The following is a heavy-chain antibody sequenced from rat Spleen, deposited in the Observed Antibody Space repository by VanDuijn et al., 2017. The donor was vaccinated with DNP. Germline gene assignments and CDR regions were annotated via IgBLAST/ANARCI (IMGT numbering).Heavy chain of an antibody. CDR1: GYSITSNFR. CDR2: INGAGNT. D-gene: IGHD1-10*01. Sequence: EVQLQESGPGLVKPSQPLSLTCSVTGYSITSNFRWSWIRKFPGNKLEWMGYINGAGNTNYNPSLKSRISITRDTSKNQFFLQVNSVTTEDSATYYCATHQLRYFDFWGPGTMVTVSS. J-gene: IGHJ1*01. V-gene: IGHV3-3*01. CDR3: ATHQLRYFDF.